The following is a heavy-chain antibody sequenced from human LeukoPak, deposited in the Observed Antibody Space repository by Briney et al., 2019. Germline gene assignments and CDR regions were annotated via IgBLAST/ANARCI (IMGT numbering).Heavy chain of an antibody. CDR3: AREGPFKAFGVARYYFDY. J-gene: IGHJ4*02. CDR2: INHSGST. CDR1: GGSIRISNYY. Sequence: SETLSLTCTVSGGSIRISNYYWSWIRQPPGKGLEWIGEINHSGSTNYNPSLKSRVTISVDTSKNQFSLKLSSVTAADTAVYYCAREGPFKAFGVARYYFDYWGQGTLVTVSS. D-gene: IGHD3-3*01. V-gene: IGHV4-39*07.